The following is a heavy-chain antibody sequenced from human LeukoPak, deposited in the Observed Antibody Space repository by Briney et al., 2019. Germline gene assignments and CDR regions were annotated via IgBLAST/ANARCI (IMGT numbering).Heavy chain of an antibody. D-gene: IGHD3-10*01. Sequence: GRSLRLSCAASGFMFSDYGMHWVRQAPGKGLEWVAAIWDDGSNIFYADSVKGRFTISRDNSKNALYLQMNSLRAEDTADYYCAKEGDRGEALYYYYMDVWGNGPTVTVSS. J-gene: IGHJ6*03. CDR2: IWDDGSNI. CDR1: GFMFSDYG. V-gene: IGHV3-33*06. CDR3: AKEGDRGEALYYYYMDV.